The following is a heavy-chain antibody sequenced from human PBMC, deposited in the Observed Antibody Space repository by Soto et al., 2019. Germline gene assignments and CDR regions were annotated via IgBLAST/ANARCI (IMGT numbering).Heavy chain of an antibody. Sequence: EVQVLATGGGLIQPGGSLRLSCAASGFTVNSNYMSWVRQAPGEGLQWVSITNTGGITYYADSVKGRFTVSRDNSKNALYLQMNSLRAEDTAVYCCAKGDGCILAVWGQGTRVSVSS. V-gene: IGHV3-53*02. J-gene: IGHJ6*02. D-gene: IGHD3-9*01. CDR2: TNTGGIT. CDR3: AKGDGCILAV. CDR1: GFTVNSNY.